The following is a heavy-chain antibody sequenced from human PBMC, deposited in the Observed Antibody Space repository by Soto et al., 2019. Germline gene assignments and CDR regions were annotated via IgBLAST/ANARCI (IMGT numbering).Heavy chain of an antibody. CDR1: GYTFTAHA. CDR2: INTGKGDT. J-gene: IGHJ4*02. CDR3: ARNILGGPTDF. D-gene: IGHD3-16*01. Sequence: ASVKVSCKASGYTFTAHAMHWVRQAPGQGLEWMGWINTGKGDTKYSQKFQGRITITRDTSASTTYMELSSLKSEDTALYYCARNILGGPTDFSGPGTLVTVSS. V-gene: IGHV1-3*04.